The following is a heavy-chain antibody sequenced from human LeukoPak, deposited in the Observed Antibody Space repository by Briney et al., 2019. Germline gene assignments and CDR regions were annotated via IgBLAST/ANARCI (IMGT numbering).Heavy chain of an antibody. CDR2: ISYDGSNK. CDR3: AKDLANGSLDY. J-gene: IGHJ4*02. CDR1: GFTFSSYG. V-gene: IGHV3-30*18. Sequence: GRSLRLSCAASGFTFSSYGMHWVRQAPGKGLEWVAVISYDGSNKYYADSVKGRFTISRDNSKNTLYLQMNSLRAEDTAVYYCAKDLANGSLDYWGQGTLVTVSS. D-gene: IGHD1-14*01.